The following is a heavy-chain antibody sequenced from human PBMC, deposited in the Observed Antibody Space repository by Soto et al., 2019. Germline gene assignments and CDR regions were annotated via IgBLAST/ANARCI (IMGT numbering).Heavy chain of an antibody. Sequence: PXESLNLSRQGSGDTFTSYWVSWVRQMPGKGLEGMGRIDPSDSYTNYSPSFQGHVTISADKSISTAYLQWSSLKASDTAMYYCARHVGIRSSYPFWTGPSRWYFDYCGQRTLVTVSS. CDR3: ARHVGIRSSYPFWTGPSRWYFDY. J-gene: IGHJ4*02. V-gene: IGHV5-10-1*01. D-gene: IGHD3-3*01. CDR1: GDTFTSYW. CDR2: IDPSDSYT.